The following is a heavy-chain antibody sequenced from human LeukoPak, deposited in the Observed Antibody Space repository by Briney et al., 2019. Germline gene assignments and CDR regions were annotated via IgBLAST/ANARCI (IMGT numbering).Heavy chain of an antibody. V-gene: IGHV1-2*02. CDR2: INPNIGDT. CDR1: GYTFTDYH. J-gene: IGHJ4*02. Sequence: ASVKVSCKASGYTFTDYHIHWMRQAPGQGLEWMGRINPNIGDTKYVQKFQGRVTMTRDTSISTAYMELSRLRSDDAAVYYCARGNKGVANDYWGQGTLVTVSS. CDR3: ARGNKGVANDY.